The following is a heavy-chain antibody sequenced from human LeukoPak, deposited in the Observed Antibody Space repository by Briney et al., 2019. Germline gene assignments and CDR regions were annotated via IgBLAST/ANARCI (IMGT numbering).Heavy chain of an antibody. D-gene: IGHD6-13*01. Sequence: ASVKVSCKASGYTFTSYGISWVRQAPGQGLEWMGWISAYNGNTNYAQKFQGRVTMTSDTSISTAYMELSRLRSDDTAVYYCARRRAGGILAAELDYWGQGTLVTVSS. CDR2: ISAYNGNT. J-gene: IGHJ4*02. CDR1: GYTFTSYG. CDR3: ARRRAGGILAAELDY. V-gene: IGHV1-18*01.